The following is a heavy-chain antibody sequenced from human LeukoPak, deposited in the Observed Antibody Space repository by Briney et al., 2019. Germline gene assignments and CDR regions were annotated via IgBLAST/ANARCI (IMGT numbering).Heavy chain of an antibody. V-gene: IGHV4-39*07. D-gene: IGHD3-22*01. CDR1: GGSISSSSYY. CDR3: ARVARDSLIDY. CDR2: IYYSGST. Sequence: SETLSLTCTVSGGSISSSSYYWGWIRQPPGKGLEWIGSIYYSGSTYYNPSLKSRVTISVDTSKNQFSLKLSSVTAADTAVYYCARVARDSLIDYWGQGTLVTVSS. J-gene: IGHJ4*02.